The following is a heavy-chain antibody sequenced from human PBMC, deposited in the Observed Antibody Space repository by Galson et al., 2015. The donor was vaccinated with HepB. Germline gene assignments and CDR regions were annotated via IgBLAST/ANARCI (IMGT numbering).Heavy chain of an antibody. V-gene: IGHV1-24*01. D-gene: IGHD6-19*01. CDR1: GYTLTELS. Sequence: SVKVSCKVSGYTLTELSMRWVRQAPGKGLEWMGGFDPEDGETIYAQKFQGRVTMTEDTSTDTAYMELSSLRSEDTAVYYCATGDIAVAGTFDYWGQGTLVTVSS. J-gene: IGHJ4*02. CDR3: ATGDIAVAGTFDY. CDR2: FDPEDGET.